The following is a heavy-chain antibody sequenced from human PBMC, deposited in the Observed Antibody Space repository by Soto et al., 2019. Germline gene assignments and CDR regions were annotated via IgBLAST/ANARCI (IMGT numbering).Heavy chain of an antibody. CDR1: GFTFSSYS. CDR3: AKSMCSGGSCYFDY. V-gene: IGHV3-30*18. Sequence: LRLSCAASGFTFSSYSMHCGRQAPGKGLEWVAVISYDGSNKYYADSVKGRFTISRDNSKNTLYLQMNSLRAEDTAVYYCAKSMCSGGSCYFDYWGQGTLVTVSS. CDR2: ISYDGSNK. D-gene: IGHD2-15*01. J-gene: IGHJ4*02.